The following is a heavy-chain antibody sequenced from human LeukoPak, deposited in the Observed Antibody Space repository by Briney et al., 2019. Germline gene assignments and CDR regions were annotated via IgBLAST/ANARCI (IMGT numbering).Heavy chain of an antibody. CDR2: IRHDGRNK. J-gene: IGHJ4*02. Sequence: GGSLRLSCAASGFTFSDYGMHWVRQAPGKGLEWVAFIRHDGRNKYYADSVKGRFTISRDNSKNTLYLQMNSLRAEDTAVYYCAKDGSITMVRGVFFYWGQGTLVTVSS. V-gene: IGHV3-30*02. D-gene: IGHD3-10*01. CDR3: AKDGSITMVRGVFFY. CDR1: GFTFSDYG.